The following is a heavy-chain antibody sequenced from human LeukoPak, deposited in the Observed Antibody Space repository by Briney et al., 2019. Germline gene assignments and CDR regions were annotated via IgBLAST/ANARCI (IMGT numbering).Heavy chain of an antibody. D-gene: IGHD5-12*01. V-gene: IGHV3-15*01. CDR1: GFTFSVAW. CDR3: ATDPIPRLPHEGC. Sequence: GGSLRLSCAASGFTFSVAWMSWVRQAPGKGLEWVGRIKSNADGGTTDYAAPVKGRFTISRHDSESTLYLQMNSLKTEDTAVYYCATDPIPRLPHEGCWGQGTLVTVSS. CDR2: IKSNADGGTT. J-gene: IGHJ4*02.